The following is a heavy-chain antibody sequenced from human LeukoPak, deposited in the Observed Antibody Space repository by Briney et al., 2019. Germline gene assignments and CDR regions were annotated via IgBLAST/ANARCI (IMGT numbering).Heavy chain of an antibody. Sequence: GGSLRLSCTASGFTFSDAWVGWVRQAPGKGLEWLGRIKSKADGETTAYAAPVNGRFSISRDDSKDTLYLQINSLNTEDTAVYYCTTEIRWELLGVHYWGQGTLVTVSS. V-gene: IGHV3-15*01. D-gene: IGHD1-26*01. J-gene: IGHJ4*02. CDR3: TTEIRWELLGVHY. CDR2: IKSKADGETT. CDR1: GFTFSDAW.